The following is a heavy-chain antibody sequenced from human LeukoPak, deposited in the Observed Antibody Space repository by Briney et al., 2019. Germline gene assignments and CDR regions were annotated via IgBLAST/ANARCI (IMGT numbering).Heavy chain of an antibody. CDR2: IFGDGST. CDR1: GFTFSSYA. CDR3: AREGGPPGDGDYAKKADFDY. Sequence: QPGGSLRLSCAASGFTFSSYAMNWVRQAPGKGLEWVSAIFGDGSTFYADSVKGRFTISRDNFKNALYLQMNSLRAEDTALYYCAREGGPPGDGDYAKKADFDYWGQGTLVTVSS. D-gene: IGHD4-17*01. V-gene: IGHV3-23*01. J-gene: IGHJ4*02.